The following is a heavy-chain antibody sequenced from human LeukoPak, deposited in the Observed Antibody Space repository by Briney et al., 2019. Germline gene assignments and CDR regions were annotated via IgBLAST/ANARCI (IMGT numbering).Heavy chain of an antibody. J-gene: IGHJ4*02. CDR1: GGSISSYY. D-gene: IGHD1-7*01. CDR3: ASADWNYAR. CDR2: IYYSGST. V-gene: IGHV4-59*08. Sequence: SETLSLTCTVSGGSISSYYWSWMRQSPGKGLEWIGYIYYSGSTNYNPSLKSRVTISLDTSKNQFSLQLSSVTAADTAVYYCASADWNYARWGQGILVTVSS.